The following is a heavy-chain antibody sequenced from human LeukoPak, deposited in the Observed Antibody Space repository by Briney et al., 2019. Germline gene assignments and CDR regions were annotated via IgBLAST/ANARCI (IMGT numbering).Heavy chain of an antibody. V-gene: IGHV4-59*01. J-gene: IGHJ4*02. CDR3: ARRGGIAAAGTYDY. D-gene: IGHD6-13*01. CDR2: IYYSGST. Sequence: PSETLSLTCTVSGGSISSYYWSWIRQPPGQGLEFIGYIYYSGSTNYNPSLKSRVTISVDTSKNQFSLKLSSVTAADTAVYYCARRGGIAAAGTYDYWGQGTLVTVSS. CDR1: GGSISSYY.